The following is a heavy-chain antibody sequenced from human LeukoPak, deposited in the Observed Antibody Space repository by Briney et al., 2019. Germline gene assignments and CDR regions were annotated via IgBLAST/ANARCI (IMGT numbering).Heavy chain of an antibody. V-gene: IGHV3-9*01. CDR1: GFTFDDYA. CDR2: ISWNSGSI. J-gene: IGHJ4*02. D-gene: IGHD3-22*01. Sequence: PGRSLRLSCAASGFTFDDYAMHWVRQAPGKGLEWVSGISWNSGSIGYADSVKGRFTISRDNAKNSLYLQMNSLRAEDTALYYCAKDAYDSSGYPDYWGQGTLVTVPS. CDR3: AKDAYDSSGYPDY.